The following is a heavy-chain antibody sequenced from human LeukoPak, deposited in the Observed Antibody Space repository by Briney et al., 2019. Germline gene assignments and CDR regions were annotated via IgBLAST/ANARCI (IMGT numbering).Heavy chain of an antibody. D-gene: IGHD4-17*01. J-gene: IGHJ4*02. V-gene: IGHV1-2*02. CDR2: ISPNSGGT. Sequence: ASVRVSCKTSGFTFTGYFIHWVRQAPGQGLEWMGWISPNSGGTNSAQKFQGRITMTRDTSISTAYMELSRLKSDDTAVYYCARGGRDSGDYIWGFGIDYWGQGTLVTVSS. CDR1: GFTFTGYF. CDR3: ARGGRDSGDYIWGFGIDY.